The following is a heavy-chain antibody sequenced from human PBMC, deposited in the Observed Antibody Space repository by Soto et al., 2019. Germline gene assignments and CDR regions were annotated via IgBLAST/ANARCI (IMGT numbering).Heavy chain of an antibody. D-gene: IGHD3-22*01. Sequence: QVQLVQSGAEVKKPGSSVKVSCKASGGTFSSYALSWVRQAPVQGLEWRGGIIPIFGTANYAQKFQGRVTIIADESTSTAYMDLSSLRSEDRAVYYCARAGDYYDSSGYYYWFDPWGQGTLVTVCS. V-gene: IGHV1-69*01. J-gene: IGHJ5*02. CDR2: IIPIFGTA. CDR1: GGTFSSYA. CDR3: ARAGDYYDSSGYYYWFDP.